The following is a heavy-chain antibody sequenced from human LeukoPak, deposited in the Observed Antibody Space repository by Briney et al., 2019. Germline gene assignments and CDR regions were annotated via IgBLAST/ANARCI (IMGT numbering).Heavy chain of an antibody. CDR3: AKVSLYYDFWSGYWDYFDY. CDR2: ISGSGGST. Sequence: GGSLRLSXAASGFTFSSYAMSWVRQAPGKGLEWVSAISGSGGSTYYADSVKGRFTISRDNSKNTLYLQMNSLRAEDTAVYYCAKVSLYYDFWSGYWDYFDYWGQGTLVTVSS. V-gene: IGHV3-23*01. J-gene: IGHJ4*02. CDR1: GFTFSSYA. D-gene: IGHD3-3*01.